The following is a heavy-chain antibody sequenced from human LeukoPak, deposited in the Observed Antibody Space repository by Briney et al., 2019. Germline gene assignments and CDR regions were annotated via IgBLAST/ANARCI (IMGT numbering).Heavy chain of an antibody. D-gene: IGHD2-2*01. Sequence: GGSLRLSCAASGLTVSYNYMSWVRQAPGKGLEYVSAISTNGGSTYYANSVKGRFTISRDSSKNTLYLQMGSVRAEDMAVYYCARWGSTSCYDYWGQGTLVTVSS. V-gene: IGHV3-64*01. CDR3: ARWGSTSCYDY. CDR2: ISTNGGST. CDR1: GLTVSYNY. J-gene: IGHJ4*02.